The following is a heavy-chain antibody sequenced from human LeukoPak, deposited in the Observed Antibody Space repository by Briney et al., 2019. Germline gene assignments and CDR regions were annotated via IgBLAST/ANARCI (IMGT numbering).Heavy chain of an antibody. D-gene: IGHD4-17*01. CDR2: ISSSSSYI. V-gene: IGHV3-21*01. Sequence: GSLRLSCAASGFTFSSYSMNWVRQAPGKGLEWVSSISSSSSYIYYADSVKGRFTISRDNAKNSLYLQMNSLRAEDTAVYYCARSFTVTTADFDYWGQGTLVTVSS. J-gene: IGHJ4*02. CDR1: GFTFSSYS. CDR3: ARSFTVTTADFDY.